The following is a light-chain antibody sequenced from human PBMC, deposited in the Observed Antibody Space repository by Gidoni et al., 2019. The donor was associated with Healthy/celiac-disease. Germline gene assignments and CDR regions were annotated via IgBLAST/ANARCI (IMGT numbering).Light chain of an antibody. CDR1: QRVSSY. CDR2: DAS. Sequence: DIVLTPSPATLSLSPGERATLSCRASQRVSSYLAWYQQKPGQAPRLLIYDASNRSTGIPARFRGSGSGTDFTLTISSLEPEDIAVYYCQQRSNWPPLTFGGGTKVEIK. J-gene: IGKJ4*01. CDR3: QQRSNWPPLT. V-gene: IGKV3-11*01.